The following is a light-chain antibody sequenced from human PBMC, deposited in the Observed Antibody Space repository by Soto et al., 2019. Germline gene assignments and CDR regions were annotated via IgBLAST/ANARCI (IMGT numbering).Light chain of an antibody. CDR1: HGISSY. J-gene: IGKJ5*01. V-gene: IGKV1-39*01. CDR3: QQSYRTPIT. CDR2: AAS. Sequence: IHMTHSPSSLSASLGDIVTITFRASHGISSYLNWCQQKPGKSPNLLIYAASSLQSGVPSRFSSSGSGTEFTLTISSLQPEDVATYFCQQSYRTPITFGQGTRLEIK.